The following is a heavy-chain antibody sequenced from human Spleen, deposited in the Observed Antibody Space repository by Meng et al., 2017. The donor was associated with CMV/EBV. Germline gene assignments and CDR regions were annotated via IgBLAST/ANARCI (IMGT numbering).Heavy chain of an antibody. Sequence: GESLKISCAASGFTFSSFGMNWVRQAPGKGLEWVSYSSSSGSAKYYAESVKGRFTISRDNGKSTLYLQMNSLRAEDTALYYCARSRYYYYGMDVWGQGTTVTVSS. J-gene: IGHJ6*02. CDR3: ARSRYYYYGMDV. V-gene: IGHV3-48*03. CDR2: SSSSGSAK. CDR1: GFTFSSFG.